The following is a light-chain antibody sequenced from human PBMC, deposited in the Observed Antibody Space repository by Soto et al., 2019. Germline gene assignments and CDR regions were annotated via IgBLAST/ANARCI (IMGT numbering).Light chain of an antibody. CDR3: CSFAGRTFV. CDR1: SSDVGGYNH. CDR2: EVN. Sequence: QSALTQPRSVSGSPGQSVTVSCTGTSSDVGGYNHVTWYQQHPGKAPKLMISEVNKRPSGVPDRFSGSKSGNTASLTISGLQAEDEADYYCCSFAGRTFVFGTGTKLTVL. V-gene: IGLV2-11*01. J-gene: IGLJ1*01.